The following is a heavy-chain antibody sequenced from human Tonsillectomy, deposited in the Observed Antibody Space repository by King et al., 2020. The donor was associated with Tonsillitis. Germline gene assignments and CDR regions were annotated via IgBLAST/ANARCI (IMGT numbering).Heavy chain of an antibody. D-gene: IGHD3-10*01. V-gene: IGHV5-10-1*03. CDR1: GYSFTSYW. CDR3: ASSVSITMVRGVRDWFDP. CDR2: IDPSDSYT. Sequence: QLVQSGAEVKKPGESLRISCKGSGYSFTSYWIRWVRQMPGKGLEWMGRIDPSDSYTNYSPSFQGHVTISADKSISTAYLQWSSLKASDTAMYYCASSVSITMVRGVRDWFDPWGQGTLVTVSS. J-gene: IGHJ5*02.